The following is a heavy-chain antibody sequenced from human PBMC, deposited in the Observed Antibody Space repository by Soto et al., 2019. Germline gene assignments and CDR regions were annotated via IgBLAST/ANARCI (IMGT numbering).Heavy chain of an antibody. CDR1: GFTFSSYA. J-gene: IGHJ5*02. CDR2: ISGSGGST. D-gene: IGHD2-15*01. V-gene: IGHV3-23*01. CDR3: AKVGCSGGSCYFLGWFDP. Sequence: PGGSLRLSCAASGFTFSSYAMSWVRQAPGKGLEWVSAISGSGGSTYYADSVKGRFTISRDNSKNTLYLQMNSLRAEDTAVYYCAKVGCSGGSCYFLGWFDPWGQGTLVTVSS.